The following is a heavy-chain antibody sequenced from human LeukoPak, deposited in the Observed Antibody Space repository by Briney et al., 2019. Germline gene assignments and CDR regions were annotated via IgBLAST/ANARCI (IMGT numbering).Heavy chain of an antibody. CDR3: ARVRGATYYDFWSGYYPSGYFDY. CDR1: GGSISSSSYY. Sequence: SETLSLTCTVSGGSISSSSYYWGWIRQPPGKGLEWIGSIYYSGSTYYNPSLKRRVTISVDTSKNQFSLKLSSVTAADTAVYYCARVRGATYYDFWSGYYPSGYFDYWGQGTLVTVSS. CDR2: IYYSGST. D-gene: IGHD3-3*01. J-gene: IGHJ4*02. V-gene: IGHV4-39*01.